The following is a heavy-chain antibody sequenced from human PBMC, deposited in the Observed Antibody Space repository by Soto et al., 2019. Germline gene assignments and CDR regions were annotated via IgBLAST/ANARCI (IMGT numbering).Heavy chain of an antibody. CDR1: GYSFTSYW. J-gene: IGHJ6*02. Sequence: GESLKISCKGSGYSFTSYWISWVRQTPGKGLEWMGRIDPSDSYTNYSPSFQGHVTISADKSISTAYLQWSSLKASDTAMYYCARRPRQYSSGPRFGYGMDVWGQGTTVTVSS. CDR2: IDPSDSYT. D-gene: IGHD6-19*01. CDR3: ARRPRQYSSGPRFGYGMDV. V-gene: IGHV5-10-1*01.